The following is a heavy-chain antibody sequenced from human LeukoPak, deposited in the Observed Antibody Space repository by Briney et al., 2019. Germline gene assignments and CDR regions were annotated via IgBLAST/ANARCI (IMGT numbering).Heavy chain of an antibody. J-gene: IGHJ6*03. V-gene: IGHV1-2*02. D-gene: IGHD5-18*01. CDR3: ARDVDTAMADYYYYYMDV. Sequence: GASVKVSCKASGYTFTGYYMHWVRQAPGQGLEWMGWINPNSGGTNYAQKLQGRVTMTTDTSTSTAYMELRSLRSDDTAVYYCARDVDTAMADYYYYYMDVWGKGTTVTVSS. CDR2: INPNSGGT. CDR1: GYTFTGYY.